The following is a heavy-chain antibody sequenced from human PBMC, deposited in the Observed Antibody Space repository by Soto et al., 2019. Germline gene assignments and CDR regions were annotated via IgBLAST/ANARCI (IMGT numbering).Heavy chain of an antibody. J-gene: IGHJ2*01. CDR3: ARGAKETYQLLSEFDL. CDR2: IYYSGST. V-gene: IGHV4-31*03. D-gene: IGHD2-2*01. Sequence: QVQLQESGPGLVKPSQTLSLTCTVSGGSISSGGYYWSWIRQHPGKGLEWIGYIYYSGSTYYNPSLKSRVTISVDTSKNQFALKLSSVTAADTAVYYCARGAKETYQLLSEFDLWGCGTLVTVSS. CDR1: GGSISSGGYY.